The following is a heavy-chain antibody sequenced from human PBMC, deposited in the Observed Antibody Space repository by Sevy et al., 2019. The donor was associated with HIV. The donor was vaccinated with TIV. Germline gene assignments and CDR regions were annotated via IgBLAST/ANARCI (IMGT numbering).Heavy chain of an antibody. CDR1: RFTFKTYW. Sequence: GGSLRLSCAASRFTFKTYWMSWVRQAPGKGLEWVGNIKEDGSAKYYADSVRGRFTISRDNAKNSLYLQMGSLRVEDTAVYYCARDSPGYGGYSYWGQGTLVTVS. CDR2: IKEDGSAK. J-gene: IGHJ4*01. V-gene: IGHV3-7*01. D-gene: IGHD1-26*01. CDR3: ARDSPGYGGYSY.